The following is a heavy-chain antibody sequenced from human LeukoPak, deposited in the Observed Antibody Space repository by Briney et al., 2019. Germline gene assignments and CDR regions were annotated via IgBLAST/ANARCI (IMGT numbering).Heavy chain of an antibody. Sequence: PSGTLSLTCAVSGGSISSSNWWSWVRQPPGKGLEWIGEIYHSGSTNYNPSLKSRVTISVDKSKNQFSLKLSSVTAADTAVYCCARVLGYGDYEYFDYWGQGTLVTVSS. CDR3: ARVLGYGDYEYFDY. J-gene: IGHJ4*02. CDR1: GGSISSSNW. V-gene: IGHV4-4*01. CDR2: IYHSGST. D-gene: IGHD4-17*01.